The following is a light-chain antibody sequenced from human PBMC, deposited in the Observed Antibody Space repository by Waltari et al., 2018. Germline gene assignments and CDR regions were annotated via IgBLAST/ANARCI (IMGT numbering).Light chain of an antibody. V-gene: IGLV1-40*01. CDR2: VNE. Sequence: QSGLTQPPSVSGAPGQSVTISCTGSSSNIGAGYDVHWYQLLTGPAPKLLIPVNEKRPSGVPDRFSGSKSGTSASLAITGLQPEDEADYYCQSYDSSLSGSLFGGGTKLTVL. CDR3: QSYDSSLSGSL. J-gene: IGLJ2*01. CDR1: SSNIGAGYD.